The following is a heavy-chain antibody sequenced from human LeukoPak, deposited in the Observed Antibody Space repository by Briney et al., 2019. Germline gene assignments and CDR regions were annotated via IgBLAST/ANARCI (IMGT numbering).Heavy chain of an antibody. CDR2: ISYDGSNK. D-gene: IGHD2-21*02. J-gene: IGHJ4*02. Sequence: GRSLRLSCAASGFTFSSYAMHWVRQAPGKGLEWVAVISYDGSNKYCADSVKGRFTISRDNSKNTLYLQMNSLRAEDTAVYYCARDCGGDCWFDYWGQGTLVTVSS. CDR3: ARDCGGDCWFDY. CDR1: GFTFSSYA. V-gene: IGHV3-30-3*01.